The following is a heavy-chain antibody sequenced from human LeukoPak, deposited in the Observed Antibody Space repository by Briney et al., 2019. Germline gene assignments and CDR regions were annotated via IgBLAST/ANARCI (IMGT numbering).Heavy chain of an antibody. CDR1: GGTFSSYA. Sequence: SAKVSCKASGGTFSSYAISWVRQAPGQGLEWMGGIIPIFGTANYAQKFQGRVTITTDESTSTAYMELSSLRSEDTAVYYCARALHSGYDSSWFDPWGQGTLVTVSS. CDR3: ARALHSGYDSSWFDP. V-gene: IGHV1-69*05. D-gene: IGHD5-12*01. J-gene: IGHJ5*02. CDR2: IIPIFGTA.